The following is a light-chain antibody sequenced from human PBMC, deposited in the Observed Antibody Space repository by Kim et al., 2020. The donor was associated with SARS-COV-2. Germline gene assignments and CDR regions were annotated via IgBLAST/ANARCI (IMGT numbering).Light chain of an antibody. Sequence: QSVLTQSPSASASLGASVTLTCTLNSGHSSYAIAWYQQQPEKGPRYLMTVNSDGSHSKGDGIPDRFSGSSSGAERYLTISSLQSEDEADYYCQTWGTGIRVFGGGTKFTVL. CDR3: QTWGTGIRV. CDR2: VNSDGSH. J-gene: IGLJ3*02. V-gene: IGLV4-69*01. CDR1: SGHSSYA.